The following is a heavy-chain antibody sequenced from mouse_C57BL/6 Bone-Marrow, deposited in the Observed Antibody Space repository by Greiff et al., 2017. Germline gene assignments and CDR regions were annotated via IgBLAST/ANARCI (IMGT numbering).Heavy chain of an antibody. Sequence: QVQLQQSGAELVRPGTSVKVSCKASGYAFTNYLIGWVKQRPGQGLEWIGVINPGSGGTNYNEKFKGKATLTADKSSSTAYMQLSSLTSEDSAVYFCARKAGYFDYWGQGTTLTVSS. CDR2: INPGSGGT. D-gene: IGHD3-2*02. V-gene: IGHV1-54*01. CDR3: ARKAGYFDY. J-gene: IGHJ2*01. CDR1: GYAFTNYL.